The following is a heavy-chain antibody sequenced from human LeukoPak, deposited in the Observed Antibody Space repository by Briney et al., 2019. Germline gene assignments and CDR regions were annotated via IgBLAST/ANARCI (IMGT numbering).Heavy chain of an antibody. V-gene: IGHV1-2*02. Sequence: ASVRVSFKASGYTFTVYYMHWGRQAPGEGGGRGGWINTNRGGTNYAQKFQGRVTMTRDTSISTAYMELSRLRSDDTAVYYCARGVRGGYYDILTGPPEDYWGQGTLVTVSS. D-gene: IGHD3-9*01. J-gene: IGHJ4*02. CDR2: INTNRGGT. CDR3: ARGVRGGYYDILTGPPEDY. CDR1: GYTFTVYY.